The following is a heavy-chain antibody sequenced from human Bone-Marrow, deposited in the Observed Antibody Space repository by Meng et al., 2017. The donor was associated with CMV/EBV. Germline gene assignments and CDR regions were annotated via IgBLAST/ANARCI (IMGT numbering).Heavy chain of an antibody. CDR2: IYYSGST. CDR3: ARIDPRTYYYYGMDV. V-gene: IGHV4-31*03. CDR1: GGSISSGGYY. Sequence: LRLSCTVSGGSISSGGYYWSWIRQHPGKGLEWIGYIYYSGSTYYNPSLKSRVTISVDTSKNQFSLKLSSVTAADTAVYYCARIDPRTYYYYGMDVWGQGTMVTVSS. J-gene: IGHJ6*02.